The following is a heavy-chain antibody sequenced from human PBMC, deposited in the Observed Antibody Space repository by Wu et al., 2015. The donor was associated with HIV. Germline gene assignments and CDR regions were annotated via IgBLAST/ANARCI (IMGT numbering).Heavy chain of an antibody. D-gene: IGHD4-17*01. CDR1: AYTFTDYY. CDR3: AKDLKTLQAYGDYALDP. CDR2: VNPGTGYT. J-gene: IGHJ5*02. V-gene: IGHV1-2*02. Sequence: QVQLLQSGAEVKTPGASVKVSCKTFAYTFTDYYIHWVRQAPGQGLEWMGWVNPGTGYTNYAQQFQGRVTMTRDTSITTAFMELSRLSLDDTAIYYCAKDLKTLQAYGDYALDPWGQGTLITVSS.